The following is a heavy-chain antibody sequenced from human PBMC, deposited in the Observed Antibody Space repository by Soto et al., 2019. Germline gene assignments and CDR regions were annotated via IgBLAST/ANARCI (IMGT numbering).Heavy chain of an antibody. CDR1: GYNFTSYW. CDR2: IYPGDSDT. CDR3: AGATYSYGYSGSFDI. Sequence: PGEPIRISCKGSGYNFTSYWIGWVSQMTGKGLEWMGIIYPGDSDTRYSPSFQGQVTISADKSISTAYLQWSSLKASDTAMYYCAGATYSYGYSGSFDIWGQGTMVTVSS. D-gene: IGHD5-18*01. V-gene: IGHV5-51*01. J-gene: IGHJ3*02.